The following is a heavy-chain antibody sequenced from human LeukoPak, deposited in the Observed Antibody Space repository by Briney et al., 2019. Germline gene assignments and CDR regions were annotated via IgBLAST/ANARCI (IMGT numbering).Heavy chain of an antibody. Sequence: TGGSLRLSCAASGFTFSNFAMNWVRQAPGKGLEWVACISYDGSIKSYADSVKGCFAVSRDNSKNTLYLQMNSLRPEDTAFYYCAKSYDNGWYVCDYGGQGTLATASS. CDR2: ISYDGSIK. CDR3: AKSYDNGWYVCDY. CDR1: GFTFSNFA. D-gene: IGHD6-19*01. J-gene: IGHJ4*02. V-gene: IGHV3-30*09.